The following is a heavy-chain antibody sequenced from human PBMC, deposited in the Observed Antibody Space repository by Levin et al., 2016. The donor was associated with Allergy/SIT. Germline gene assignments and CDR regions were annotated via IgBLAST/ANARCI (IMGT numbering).Heavy chain of an antibody. Sequence: ASVKVSCKASGYTFTGYYMHWVRQAPGQGLEWMGWINPNSGGTNYAQKFQGWVTMTRDTSISTAYMELSRLRSDDTAVYYCARALPPLYRGPYYFDYWGQGTLVTVSS. CDR2: INPNSGGT. J-gene: IGHJ4*02. D-gene: IGHD3-10*01. CDR1: GYTFTGYY. CDR3: ARALPPLYRGPYYFDY. V-gene: IGHV1-2*04.